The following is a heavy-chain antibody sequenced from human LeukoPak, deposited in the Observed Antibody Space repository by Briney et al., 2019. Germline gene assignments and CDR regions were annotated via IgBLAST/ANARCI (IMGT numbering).Heavy chain of an antibody. D-gene: IGHD2-2*01. CDR2: IYRGGTT. Sequence: PGGSLRLSCAASGFTVSSSYMNWVRQAPGKGLEWVSVIYRGGTTYYADSVKGRFTISRDNAKNSLYLQMNSLRAEDTAVYYCARVLSFYYYYMDVWGKGTTVTVSS. V-gene: IGHV3-53*01. J-gene: IGHJ6*03. CDR1: GFTVSSSY. CDR3: ARVLSFYYYYMDV.